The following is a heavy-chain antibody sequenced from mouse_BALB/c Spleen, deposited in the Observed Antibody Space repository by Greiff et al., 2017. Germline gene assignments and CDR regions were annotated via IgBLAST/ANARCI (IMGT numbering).Heavy chain of an antibody. D-gene: IGHD2-1*01. CDR3: ARSDGNYYFDY. J-gene: IGHJ2*01. Sequence: VQLQQSGAELVKPGASVKMSCKASGYTFTSYWIHWVKQRPGQGLEWIGDIYPGRGITNYNEKFKSKSTLTLDTSSSTAFMQLSSLTSEDSAVYYCARSDGNYYFDYWGQGTTLTVSS. CDR1: GYTFTSYW. V-gene: IGHV1-55*01. CDR2: IYPGRGIT.